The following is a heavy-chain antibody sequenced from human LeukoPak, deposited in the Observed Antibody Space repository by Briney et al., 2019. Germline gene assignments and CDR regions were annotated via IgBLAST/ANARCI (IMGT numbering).Heavy chain of an antibody. CDR1: GGSFSGYY. D-gene: IGHD3-22*01. J-gene: IGHJ4*02. CDR2: INHSGST. V-gene: IGHV4-34*01. Sequence: SETLSLTCAVYGGSFSGYYWSWIRQPPGKGLEWIGEINHSGSTNYNPSLKSRVTISVDTSKNQFSLKLSSVTAADTAVYYCARGSENYDSTGYYYPFDYWGQGTLVTVSS. CDR3: ARGSENYDSTGYYYPFDY.